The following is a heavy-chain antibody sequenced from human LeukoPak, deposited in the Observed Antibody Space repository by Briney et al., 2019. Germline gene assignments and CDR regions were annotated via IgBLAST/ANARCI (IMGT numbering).Heavy chain of an antibody. J-gene: IGHJ4*02. CDR2: IYNSGST. D-gene: IGHD6-19*01. CDR3: ARSLRDSSGWYLFDY. V-gene: IGHV4-59*12. Sequence: PSETLSLTCTVSGGSISSYYWSWIRQPPGKGLEWIGYIYNSGSTHYNPSLKSRVTISVDTSKNQFSLKLSAVTAADTAVYYCARSLRDSSGWYLFDYWGQGSLVTVSS. CDR1: GGSISSYY.